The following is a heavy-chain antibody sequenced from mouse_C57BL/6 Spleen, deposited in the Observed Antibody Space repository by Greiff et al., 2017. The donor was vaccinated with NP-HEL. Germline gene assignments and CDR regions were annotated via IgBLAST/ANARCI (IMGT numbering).Heavy chain of an antibody. Sequence: QVQLQQPGTELVKPGASVKLSCKASGYTFTSYWMHWVKQRPGQGLEWNGNINPSNGGTNYNEKFKSKATLTVDKSSSTAYMQLSSLTSEDSAVYYCARSPLYDRYAMDYWGQGTSVTVSS. CDR3: ARSPLYDRYAMDY. J-gene: IGHJ4*01. CDR1: GYTFTSYW. V-gene: IGHV1-53*01. CDR2: INPSNGGT. D-gene: IGHD2-3*01.